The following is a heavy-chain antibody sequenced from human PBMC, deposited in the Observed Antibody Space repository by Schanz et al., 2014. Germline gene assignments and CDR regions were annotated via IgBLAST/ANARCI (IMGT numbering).Heavy chain of an antibody. CDR3: AKDRSWDYDSSGYFDY. V-gene: IGHV3-48*01. J-gene: IGHJ4*02. D-gene: IGHD3-22*01. CDR1: GFSFSTYW. Sequence: EEQLVESGGGLVQPGGSLRLSCAASGFSFSTYWMSWVRQAPGKGLEWVAYISSSSSTIHYADSVKGRFTISRDNSKNTLYLQMNSLRAEDTAVYYCAKDRSWDYDSSGYFDYWGQGTLVTVSS. CDR2: ISSSSSTI.